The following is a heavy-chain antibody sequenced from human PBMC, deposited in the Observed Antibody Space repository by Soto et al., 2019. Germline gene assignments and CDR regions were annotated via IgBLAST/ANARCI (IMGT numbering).Heavy chain of an antibody. CDR3: ARKAPASAGGLVVVPAAMGYYHYGMDV. V-gene: IGHV3-7*05. CDR2: IKQDGSEK. CDR1: GFTFSSYW. D-gene: IGHD2-2*01. J-gene: IGHJ6*02. Sequence: GGSLRLSCAASGFTFSSYWMSWVRQAPGKGLEWVANIKQDGSEKYYVDSVKGRFTISRDNAKNSLYLQMNSLRAEDTAVYYCARKAPASAGGLVVVPAAMGYYHYGMDVWGQGTTVTVSS.